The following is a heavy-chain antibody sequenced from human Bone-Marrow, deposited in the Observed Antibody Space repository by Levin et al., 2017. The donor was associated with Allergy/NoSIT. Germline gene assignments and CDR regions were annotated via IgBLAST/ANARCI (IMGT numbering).Heavy chain of an antibody. CDR3: ARAAGAAGRGGMDV. CDR2: ISTTSTYI. CDR1: GFPFSTYG. D-gene: IGHD6-13*01. V-gene: IGHV3-21*01. J-gene: IGHJ6*02. Sequence: PGGSLRLSCATSGFPFSTYGMTWVRQAPGEGLEWVASISTTSTYIHYADSVKGRFTISRDNANSSLSLQMNRLRREDTAVYYCARAAGAAGRGGMDVWGQGTTVTVSS.